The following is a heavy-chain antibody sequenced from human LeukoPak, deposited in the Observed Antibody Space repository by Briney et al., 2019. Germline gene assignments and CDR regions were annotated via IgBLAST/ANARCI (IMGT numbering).Heavy chain of an antibody. CDR3: AREILGGFNPGAY. CDR2: IHRSGSP. CDR1: LDSTTSNFW. V-gene: IGHV4-4*02. Sequence: PSETLSLTCTVSLDSTTSNFWSWVRQPPGESLEWIGEIHRSGSPNYNPSLQSRVTISIDRSRNQIVLELSSVTAADTAVYYCAREILGGFNPGAYWGQGTLVTVSS. J-gene: IGHJ4*02. D-gene: IGHD1-14*01.